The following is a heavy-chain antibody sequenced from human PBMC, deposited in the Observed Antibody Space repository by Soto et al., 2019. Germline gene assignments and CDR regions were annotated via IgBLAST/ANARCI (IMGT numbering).Heavy chain of an antibody. CDR2: SSAYNGNT. Sequence: QVQLVQSGAEVKKPGASVKVSCKASGYTFTSYGISWVRQAPGQGLEWMGWSSAYNGNTNYAQKLQGRVTMTTDTSTSTAYMELRSLRSDDTAVYYCARDYSSGWYVNYGMDVWGQGTTVTVAS. V-gene: IGHV1-18*01. D-gene: IGHD6-19*01. CDR3: ARDYSSGWYVNYGMDV. CDR1: GYTFTSYG. J-gene: IGHJ6*02.